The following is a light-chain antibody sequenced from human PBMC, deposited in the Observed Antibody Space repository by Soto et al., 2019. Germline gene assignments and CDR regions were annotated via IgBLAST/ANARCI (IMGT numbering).Light chain of an antibody. V-gene: IGKV1-5*03. J-gene: IGKJ1*01. CDR2: KAS. CDR1: QNINRR. Sequence: DIQMTQSPSTLSASVGYRVTITCRSSQNINRRLAWYQQKPGKAPGLLIYKASTLESGVPLRFSGSGSDTEFTLTIKSLQPDDSATYFCQQYNNYWTFGQGTKVDIK. CDR3: QQYNNYWT.